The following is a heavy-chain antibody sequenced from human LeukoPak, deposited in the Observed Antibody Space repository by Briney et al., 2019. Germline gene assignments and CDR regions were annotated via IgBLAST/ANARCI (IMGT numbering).Heavy chain of an antibody. J-gene: IGHJ4*02. CDR1: GFTFSDYY. CDR2: ISSSSSYT. V-gene: IGHV3-11*06. Sequence: PGGSLRLSCAASGFTFSDYYMSWIRQAPGKELEWVSYISSSSSYTNYADSVKGQFTISRDNAKNSLYLQMNSLRAEDTAVYYCASYYGSGSYYNTIPFDYWGQGTLVTVSS. D-gene: IGHD3-10*01. CDR3: ASYYGSGSYYNTIPFDY.